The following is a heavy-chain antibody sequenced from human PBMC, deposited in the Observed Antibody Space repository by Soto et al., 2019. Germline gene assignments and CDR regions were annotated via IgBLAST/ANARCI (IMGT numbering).Heavy chain of an antibody. D-gene: IGHD7-27*01. Sequence: GASVKVSCKVSGYTLTELSMHWVRQAPGKGLEWMGGFDPEDGETIYAQKFQGRVTMTEDTSTDTAYMELSSLRSEDTAVYYCATRGNWGRGLAYWGQGTLVTVSS. V-gene: IGHV1-24*01. CDR2: FDPEDGET. CDR1: GYTLTELS. J-gene: IGHJ4*02. CDR3: ATRGNWGRGLAY.